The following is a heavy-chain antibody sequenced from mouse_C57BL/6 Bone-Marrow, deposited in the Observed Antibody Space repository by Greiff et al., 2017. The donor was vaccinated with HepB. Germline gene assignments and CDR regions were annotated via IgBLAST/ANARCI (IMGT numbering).Heavy chain of an antibody. CDR3: ARSAYSNYPAWFAY. V-gene: IGHV7-3*01. CDR2: IRNKANGYTT. CDR1: GFTFTDYY. Sequence: EVNVVESGGGLVQPGGSLSLSCAASGFTFTDYYMSWVRQPPGKALEWLGFIRNKANGYTTEYSASVKGRFTISRDNSQSILYLQMNALRAEDSATYYCARSAYSNYPAWFAYWGQGTLVTVSA. D-gene: IGHD2-5*01. J-gene: IGHJ3*01.